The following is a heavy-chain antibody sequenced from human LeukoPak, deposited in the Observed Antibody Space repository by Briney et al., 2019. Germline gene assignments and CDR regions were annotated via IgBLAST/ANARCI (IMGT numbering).Heavy chain of an antibody. CDR1: GYSFTTYW. D-gene: IGHD3-22*01. CDR2: IYPGDSDI. CDR3: ARHVGITMNY. V-gene: IGHV5-51*01. J-gene: IGHJ4*02. Sequence: GESLKIPCKGSGYSFTTYWIGWVRQMPGKGLEWMGMIYPGDSDIRYSPSFQGQVSISADKSISTAYLQWSSLKASDTAMYYCARHVGITMNYWGQGTLATVSS.